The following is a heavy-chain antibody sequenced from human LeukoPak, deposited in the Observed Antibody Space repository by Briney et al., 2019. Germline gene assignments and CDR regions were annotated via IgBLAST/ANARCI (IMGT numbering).Heavy chain of an antibody. CDR1: GGYIRSYY. CDR3: ARGRDGYNFLNRGEYYYFDY. J-gene: IGHJ4*02. CDR2: IYYSGST. V-gene: IGHV4-59*08. D-gene: IGHD5-24*01. Sequence: SETLSLTCTVSGGYIRSYYWSWIRQPPGKGLEWIGYIYYSGSTNYNPSLKSRVTISVDTSKNQFSLKLSSVTAADTAVYYCARGRDGYNFLNRGEYYYFDYWGQGTLVTVSS.